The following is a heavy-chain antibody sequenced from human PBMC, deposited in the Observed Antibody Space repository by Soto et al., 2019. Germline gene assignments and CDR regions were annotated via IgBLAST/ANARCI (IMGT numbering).Heavy chain of an antibody. CDR2: ISSSGSTI. Sequence: QVQLVESGGGLVKPGGSLRLSCAASGFTFSDYYMSWIRQAPGKGLEWVSYISSSGSTIYYADSVKGRFTISRDNAKNSLYLQMNSLRAEDTAVYYCARDTKYSSGWRHYYYYGMDVWGQGITVTVSS. D-gene: IGHD6-19*01. CDR1: GFTFSDYY. J-gene: IGHJ6*02. CDR3: ARDTKYSSGWRHYYYYGMDV. V-gene: IGHV3-11*01.